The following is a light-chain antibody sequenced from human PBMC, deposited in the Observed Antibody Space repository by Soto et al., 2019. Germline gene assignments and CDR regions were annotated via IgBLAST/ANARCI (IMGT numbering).Light chain of an antibody. CDR3: HQYYNSAYT. CDR2: WAS. CDR1: RSLFSISNNKNY. V-gene: IGKV4-1*01. J-gene: IGKJ2*01. Sequence: DIVMTQSPDSLAVSLGERATINCKSSRSLFSISNNKNYLAWYQQKSGQPPKLLVYWASTRDSWVPDRFRGSGSGTDFTLTIDSLQAEDVAVYYCHQYYNSAYTFGQGTMLEIK.